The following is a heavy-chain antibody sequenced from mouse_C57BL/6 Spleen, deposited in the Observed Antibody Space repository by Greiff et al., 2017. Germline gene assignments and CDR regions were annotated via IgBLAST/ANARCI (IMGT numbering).Heavy chain of an antibody. D-gene: IGHD2-4*01. CDR3: AREDDDDAWFAY. V-gene: IGHV3-6*01. Sequence: VQLKESGPGLVKPSPSLSLTCSVTGYSITSCYYWNWIRQFPGNKLEWMGYISYDGSNNYNPSLKNRISITRDTSKNQFFLKLNAVTTEDTATYYCAREDDDDAWFAYWGQGTLVTVSA. CDR2: ISYDGSN. CDR1: GYSITSCYY. J-gene: IGHJ3*01.